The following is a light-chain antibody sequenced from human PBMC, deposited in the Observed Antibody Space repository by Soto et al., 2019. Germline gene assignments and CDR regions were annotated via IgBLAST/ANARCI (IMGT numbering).Light chain of an antibody. V-gene: IGKV3-15*01. J-gene: IGKJ1*01. CDR2: GAS. CDR1: QSVSSY. Sequence: EIVLTQSPATLSLSPGEIATLSCSASQSVSSYLAWYQQKPGQAPRLLISGASTRAAGISDRFRGSGSGTEFTLTIRSLRSEDSAIYYCQQYFEWPPMTCGQGTKGDI. CDR3: QQYFEWPPMT.